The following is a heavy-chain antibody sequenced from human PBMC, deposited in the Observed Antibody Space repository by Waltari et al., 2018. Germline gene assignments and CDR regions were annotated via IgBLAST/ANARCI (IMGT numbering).Heavy chain of an antibody. CDR3: ARGLSLLDDSDCGGDGYDGG. CDR2: VNPNSGNT. CDR1: GYTFTSYD. V-gene: IGHV1-8*03. Sequence: QVQLVQSGAEVKKPGASVKVSCKASGYTFTSYDINWVRQATGHGLAWMGWVNPNSGNTGYAKKFQGRVTITRNTSISTAYMELSSLRSEDTAVYYCARGLSLLDDSDCGGDGYDGGWGQGTLVTVSS. D-gene: IGHD2-21*01. J-gene: IGHJ4*02.